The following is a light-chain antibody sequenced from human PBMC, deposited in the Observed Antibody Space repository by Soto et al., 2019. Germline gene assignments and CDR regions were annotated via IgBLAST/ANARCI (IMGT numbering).Light chain of an antibody. V-gene: IGKV3-11*01. Sequence: EIVLTQSPATLSLSPGERATLSCGASQNVRSYLAWYQQKPGQAPRLLIYDVSNRATGIPARFSGSGSGTDFTLTISRLEPEDVAVYYCQQYKNWPLTFGGGTRVEIK. CDR1: QNVRSY. CDR3: QQYKNWPLT. CDR2: DVS. J-gene: IGKJ4*01.